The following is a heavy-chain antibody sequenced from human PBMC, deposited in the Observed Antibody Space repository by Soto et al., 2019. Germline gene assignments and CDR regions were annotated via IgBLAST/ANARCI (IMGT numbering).Heavy chain of an antibody. CDR3: AKGGLPGVNYYYYMDV. D-gene: IGHD2-15*01. CDR2: ISGSGGST. Sequence: EVQLLESGGGLVQPGGSLRLSCAAYGFTFSSYAMSWVRQAPGKGLEWVSAISGSGGSTYYADSVKGRFTISRDNSKNTLYLQMNSLRAEDTAVYYCAKGGLPGVNYYYYMDVWGKGTTVTVSS. J-gene: IGHJ6*03. CDR1: GFTFSSYA. V-gene: IGHV3-23*01.